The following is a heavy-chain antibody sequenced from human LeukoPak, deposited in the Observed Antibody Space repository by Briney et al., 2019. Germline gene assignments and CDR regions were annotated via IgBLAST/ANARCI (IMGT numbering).Heavy chain of an antibody. Sequence: GSLRLSCAASGFTFSSYAMHWVRQAPGKGLEWVAVISYDGSNKYYADSVKGRFTISRGNSKNTMYLQMNSLRAEDTAVYYCARGQKVLRYFDWLGPNDYWGQGTLVTVSS. V-gene: IGHV3-30*04. D-gene: IGHD3-9*01. J-gene: IGHJ4*02. CDR3: ARGQKVLRYFDWLGPNDY. CDR1: GFTFSSYA. CDR2: ISYDGSNK.